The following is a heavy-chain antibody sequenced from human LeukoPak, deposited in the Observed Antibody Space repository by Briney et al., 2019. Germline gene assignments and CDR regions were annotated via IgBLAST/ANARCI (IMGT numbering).Heavy chain of an antibody. D-gene: IGHD4-17*01. Sequence: ASVKVSCKASGYTFTSYYMHWVRQAPGQGLEWMGIINPSGGSTSYAQKFQGRVTMTRDMSTSTDYMELSSLRSEDTAVYYCARDNSVKDTAWWSAPGARGPLVTVPS. CDR1: GYTFTSYY. J-gene: IGHJ5*02. V-gene: IGHV1-46*01. CDR3: ARDNSVKDTAWWSAP. CDR2: INPSGGST.